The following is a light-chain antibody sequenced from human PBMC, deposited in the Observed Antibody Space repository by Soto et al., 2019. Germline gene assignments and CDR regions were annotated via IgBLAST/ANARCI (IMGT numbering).Light chain of an antibody. CDR1: QSVSNY. CDR3: QQRSKWPLT. J-gene: IGKJ4*01. Sequence: EIVLTQSPATLSLSPAERATLSCRASQSVSNYLAWYQQKPGQAPRLLIYDASNRASGVPARFSGSGSGTDFTLTISSLEPEDFAVYYCQQRSKWPLTFGGGTKVEIK. V-gene: IGKV3-11*01. CDR2: DAS.